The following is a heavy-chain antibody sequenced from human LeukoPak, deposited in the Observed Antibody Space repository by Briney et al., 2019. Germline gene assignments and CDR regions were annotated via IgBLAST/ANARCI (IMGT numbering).Heavy chain of an antibody. V-gene: IGHV3-7*03. CDR3: ARDVLAAGATGTFDI. D-gene: IGHD1-14*01. CDR2: IKQDGGEK. Sequence: PGGSLRLSCAASTFTFSNYWKSWVRQAPGKGLEWVANIKQDGGEKYYVDSVKGRFTISRDNAKTSLYLQMNSLRAEDTAVYYCARDVLAAGATGTFDIWGQGTMVTVSS. CDR1: TFTFSNYW. J-gene: IGHJ3*02.